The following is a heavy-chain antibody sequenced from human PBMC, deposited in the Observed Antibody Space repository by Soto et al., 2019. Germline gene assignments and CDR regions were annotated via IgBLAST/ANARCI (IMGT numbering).Heavy chain of an antibody. CDR2: ISYDGSNK. CDR1: GFTFSSYG. V-gene: IGHV3-30*18. D-gene: IGHD3-9*01. Sequence: GGSLRLSCAASGFTFSSYGMHWVRQAPGKGLEWVAVISYDGSNKYYADSVKGRFTISRDNSKNTLYLQMNSLRAEDTAVYYCAKDQGLKGAYYDILTGYYPDYWGQGT. CDR3: AKDQGLKGAYYDILTGYYPDY. J-gene: IGHJ4*02.